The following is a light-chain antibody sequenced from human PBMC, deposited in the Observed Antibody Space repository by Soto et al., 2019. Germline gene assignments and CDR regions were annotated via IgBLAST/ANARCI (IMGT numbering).Light chain of an antibody. CDR3: QQADTFPLT. V-gene: IGKV1-12*01. CDR2: DAS. CDR1: QGISSW. J-gene: IGKJ4*01. Sequence: DIPMTQSPSSVSASVGDRVTITCRASQGISSWVAWYQQKQGKAPNLLIYDASSLQSGVPSRFSGSGSGTEFTLTISSLQPEDFATYYCQQADTFPLTFGGGTKVEIK.